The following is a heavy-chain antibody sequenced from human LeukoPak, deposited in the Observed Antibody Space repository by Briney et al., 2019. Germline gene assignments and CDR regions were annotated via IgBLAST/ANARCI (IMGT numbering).Heavy chain of an antibody. D-gene: IGHD3-22*01. CDR2: INPNSGGT. CDR3: ARGGYYYDSSGYYNDY. J-gene: IGHJ4*02. CDR1: GYTFTGYY. Sequence: ASVKVSCKASGYTFTGYYMHWVRQAPEQGLEWMGWINPNSGGTNYAQKFQGRVTMTRDTSISTAYMELSRLRSDDTAVYYCARGGYYYDSSGYYNDYWGQGTLVTVSS. V-gene: IGHV1-2*02.